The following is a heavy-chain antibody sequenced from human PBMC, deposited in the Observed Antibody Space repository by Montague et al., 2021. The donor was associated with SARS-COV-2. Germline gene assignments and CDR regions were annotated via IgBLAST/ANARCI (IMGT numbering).Heavy chain of an antibody. D-gene: IGHD5-18*01. CDR3: ARDRAYSYDYYGMDV. CDR1: GASISSSNW. Sequence: SETLSLTCAVSGASISSSNWWSWVRQPPGKGLEWIGKIYHSGTTXYNPSLKSRVTISVDKSKNQFSLKLSSVTAADTAVYYCARDRAYSYDYYGMDVWGQGTTVTVSS. CDR2: IYHSGTT. V-gene: IGHV4-4*02. J-gene: IGHJ6*02.